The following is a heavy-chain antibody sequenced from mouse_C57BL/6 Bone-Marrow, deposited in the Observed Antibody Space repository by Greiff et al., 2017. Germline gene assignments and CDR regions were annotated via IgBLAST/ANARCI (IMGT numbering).Heavy chain of an antibody. CDR2: ISYDGSN. D-gene: IGHD1-1*01. V-gene: IGHV3-6*01. CDR1: GYSITSGYY. Sequence: DVQLQESGPGLVKPSQSLSLTCSVTGYSITSGYYWNWIRQFPGNKLEWMGYISYDGSNNYNPSLKNRISITRDTSKNQFFLKLNSVTTEDTATYYCAIYYGSSYDYFDYWGQGTTLTVSS. J-gene: IGHJ2*01. CDR3: AIYYGSSYDYFDY.